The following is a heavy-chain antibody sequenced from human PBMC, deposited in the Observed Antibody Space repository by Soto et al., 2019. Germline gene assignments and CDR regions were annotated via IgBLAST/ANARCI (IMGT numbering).Heavy chain of an antibody. CDR3: ARRAYCSGGSCYWYFDY. J-gene: IGHJ4*02. D-gene: IGHD2-15*01. CDR2: MNPNSGNT. Sequence: ASVKVSCKTSGYTFTSYDINWVRQATGQGFEWMGWMNPNSGNTGYAQKFQGRVTMTGNTSISTAYMELSSLRSEDTAVYYCARRAYCSGGSCYWYFDYWGQGTLVTVSS. V-gene: IGHV1-8*01. CDR1: GYTFTSYD.